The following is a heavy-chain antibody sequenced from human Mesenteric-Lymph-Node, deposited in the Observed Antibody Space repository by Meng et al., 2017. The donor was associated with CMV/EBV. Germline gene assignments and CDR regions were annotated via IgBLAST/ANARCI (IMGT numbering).Heavy chain of an antibody. Sequence: GESLKISCAASGFTFSSYAMSWVRQAPGKGLEWVSAISGSGGSTYYADSVKGRFTISSDNSKNTLYLQMNSLRAEDTAVYYCAKPQVSGYDQYYYYYYGMDVWGQGTTVTVSS. CDR1: GFTFSSYA. CDR2: ISGSGGST. V-gene: IGHV3-23*01. D-gene: IGHD5-12*01. CDR3: AKPQVSGYDQYYYYYYGMDV. J-gene: IGHJ6*02.